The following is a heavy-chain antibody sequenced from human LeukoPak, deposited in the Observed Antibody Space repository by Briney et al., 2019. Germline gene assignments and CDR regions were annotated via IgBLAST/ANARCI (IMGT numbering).Heavy chain of an antibody. CDR1: GFTFSSYE. J-gene: IGHJ4*02. V-gene: IGHV3-48*03. Sequence: GGSLRLSCAASGFTFSSYEMNWVRQAPGKGLEWVSYISSSGSTIYYADSVKGRFTISRDNAKNTLYLQMNSLRAEDTAVYYCASQPHWWLRLGQHFDYWGQGTLVTVSS. CDR2: ISSSGSTI. CDR3: ASQPHWWLRLGQHFDY. D-gene: IGHD5-12*01.